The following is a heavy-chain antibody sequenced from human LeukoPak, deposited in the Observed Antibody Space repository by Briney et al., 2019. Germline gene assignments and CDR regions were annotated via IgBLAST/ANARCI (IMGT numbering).Heavy chain of an antibody. V-gene: IGHV1-18*01. CDR3: ARVEYCSGGSCYSFVY. Sequence: ASVKVSCKASGYTFTSYGISWVRQAPGQGLEWMGWISAYNGNTNYAQKLQGRVTMTTDTSTSTAYMELRSLRSDDTAVYYCARVEYCSGGSCYSFVYWGRGTLVTVSS. CDR1: GYTFTSYG. D-gene: IGHD2-15*01. CDR2: ISAYNGNT. J-gene: IGHJ4*02.